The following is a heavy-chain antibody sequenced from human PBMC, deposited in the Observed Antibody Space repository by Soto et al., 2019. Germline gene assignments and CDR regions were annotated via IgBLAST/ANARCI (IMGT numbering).Heavy chain of an antibody. V-gene: IGHV3-23*01. CDR2: ISAGGGST. CDR1: GFIFSSYA. Sequence: EVQLLESGGGLVQPGGSLRLSCAASGFIFSSYAMSWVRQAPGKGLEWVSAISAGGGSTYYADSVKGRFTISRDSSKNTLYLQMNSLRAEDTAVYYCAKGLHSSSWPKIPHHYYYYMDVWGKGTTVTVSS. CDR3: AKGLHSSSWPKIPHHYYYYMDV. J-gene: IGHJ6*03. D-gene: IGHD6-13*01.